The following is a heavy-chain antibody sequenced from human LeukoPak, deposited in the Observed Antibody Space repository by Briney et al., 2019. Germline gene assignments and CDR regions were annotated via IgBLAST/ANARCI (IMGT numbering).Heavy chain of an antibody. J-gene: IGHJ4*02. CDR1: GFTFNNYA. V-gene: IGHV3-23*01. Sequence: GGSLRLSCAASGFTFNNYAMDWVRQAPGKGLEWVSVMSGSGSHIYYADSVKGRFTISRDNSKNTLYLQMNSLRVEDTAVYYCAKRPFGGPFDYWGQGTLVTVSS. D-gene: IGHD3-16*01. CDR3: AKRPFGGPFDY. CDR2: MSGSGSHI.